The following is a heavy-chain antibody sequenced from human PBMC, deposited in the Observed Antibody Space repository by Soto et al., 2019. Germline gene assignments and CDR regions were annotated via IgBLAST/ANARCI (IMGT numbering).Heavy chain of an antibody. J-gene: IGHJ6*03. CDR2: FDPEDGET. CDR3: ATASDYGGFYYYYYYYMGV. Sequence: GRVSCEFFGYTLAALSMHWVRQAPGKGLEWMGGFDPEDGETIYAQKFQGRVTMTEDTSTDTAYMELSSLRSEDTAVYYCATASDYGGFYYYYYYYMGVWGKGTTVTVSS. V-gene: IGHV1-24*01. D-gene: IGHD3-16*01. CDR1: GYTLAALS.